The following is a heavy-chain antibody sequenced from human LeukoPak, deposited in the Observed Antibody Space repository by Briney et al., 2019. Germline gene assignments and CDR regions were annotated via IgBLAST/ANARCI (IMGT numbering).Heavy chain of an antibody. V-gene: IGHV3-20*04. D-gene: IGHD6-19*01. Sequence: GGSLRLSCAASGFTFDDYGMSWVRQAPGKGLEWVSGINWNGGSTGYADSVKGRFTISRDNAKNSLYLQMNSLRAEDTAVYYCARDTRGVAVAGVFDYWGQGTLVTVSS. CDR1: GFTFDDYG. CDR3: ARDTRGVAVAGVFDY. J-gene: IGHJ4*02. CDR2: INWNGGST.